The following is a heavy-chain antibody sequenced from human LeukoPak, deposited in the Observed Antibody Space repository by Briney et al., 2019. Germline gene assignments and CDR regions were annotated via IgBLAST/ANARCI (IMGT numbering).Heavy chain of an antibody. J-gene: IGHJ6*02. CDR3: ARRNGPSGSGYYYYGMDV. D-gene: IGHD4-17*01. CDR2: INPSGGST. Sequence: GASVNVSCTASGYTFASYYMHWVRQAPGPGLEWMGIINPSGGSTSYAQKFHGRVTMTRDTSTSTVYMELSSLRSEDTTVYYSARRNGPSGSGYYYYGMDVCGQGTTVTVSS. V-gene: IGHV1-46*01. CDR1: GYTFASYY.